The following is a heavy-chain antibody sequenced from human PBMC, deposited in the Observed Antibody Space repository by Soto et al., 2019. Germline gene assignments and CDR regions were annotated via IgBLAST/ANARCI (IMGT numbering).Heavy chain of an antibody. Sequence: VQLQESGPGLVKPSETLSLTCTVSGGSISSYHWNWIRQPPGKGLEWIGYIYYDGITNYNPSLKSRVSISVDTSKNQFSLKLSSVPAADTAVYYCARRAPAGRTDWYFDPWGRGTLVTVSS. CDR3: ARRAPAGRTDWYFDP. CDR1: GGSISSYH. V-gene: IGHV4-59*08. J-gene: IGHJ2*01. CDR2: IYYDGIT.